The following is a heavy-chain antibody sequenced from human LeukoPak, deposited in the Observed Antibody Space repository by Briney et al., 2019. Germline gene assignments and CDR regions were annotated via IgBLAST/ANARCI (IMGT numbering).Heavy chain of an antibody. V-gene: IGHV3-30*04. CDR2: ISYDGSNK. CDR1: GFTFSSYA. Sequence: PGVSLRLSCAASGFTFSSYAMHWVRQAPGKGLEWVAVISYDGSNKYYADSVKGRFTISRDNSKNTLYLQMNSLRAEDTAVYYCARSKLRGSGSYSAPRTTDAFDIWGQGTMVTVSS. D-gene: IGHD3-10*01. J-gene: IGHJ3*02. CDR3: ARSKLRGSGSYSAPRTTDAFDI.